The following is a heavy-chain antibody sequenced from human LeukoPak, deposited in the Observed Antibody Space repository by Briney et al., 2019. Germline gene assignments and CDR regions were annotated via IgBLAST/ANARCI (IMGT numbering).Heavy chain of an antibody. V-gene: IGHV3-7*01. CDR1: GFTFSSYW. J-gene: IGHJ1*01. CDR2: IKQDGSEK. D-gene: IGHD6-19*01. CDR3: ARDSGWFSAEYFQH. Sequence: GGSLRLSCAASGFTFSSYWMSWVRQAQGKGMEWWGNIKQDGSEKYYVDSVKGRFTISRDNAKNSLYLQMNSLRAEDTAVYYCARDSGWFSAEYFQHWGQGTLVTVSS.